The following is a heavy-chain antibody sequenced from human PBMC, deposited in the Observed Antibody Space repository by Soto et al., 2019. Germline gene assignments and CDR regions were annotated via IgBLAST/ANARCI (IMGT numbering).Heavy chain of an antibody. CDR2: IYSGGST. D-gene: IGHD3-3*01. CDR3: AAKRIVYDFWSGYTDYYYYYMDV. J-gene: IGHJ6*03. CDR1: GFTVSSNY. V-gene: IGHV3-66*01. Sequence: GGSLRLSCAASGFTVSSNYMSWVRQAPGKGLEWVSVIYSGGSTYYADSIKGRFTISRDNSKNTLYLQMNSLRAEDTAVYYCAAKRIVYDFWSGYTDYYYYYMDVWGKGTTVTVSS.